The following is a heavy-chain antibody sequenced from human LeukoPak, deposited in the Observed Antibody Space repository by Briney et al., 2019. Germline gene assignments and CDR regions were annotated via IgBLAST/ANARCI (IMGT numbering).Heavy chain of an antibody. D-gene: IGHD2-2*01. CDR3: ARGRQPDC. CDR2: ISSGSSYT. CDR1: GFTFSDYY. J-gene: IGHJ4*02. Sequence: SLRLSCAASGFTFSDYYMSWIRHAPRNGLEWVSYISSGSSYTNNADSVKGRFTISRDNAKNSLYLQMNSLRAEDTAVYYCARGRQPDCWGQGTLVTVSS. V-gene: IGHV3-11*05.